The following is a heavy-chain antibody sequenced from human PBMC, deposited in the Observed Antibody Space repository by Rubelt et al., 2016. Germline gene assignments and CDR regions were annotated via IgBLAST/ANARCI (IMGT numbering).Heavy chain of an antibody. CDR3: ARLGYCSGGSCS. CDR2: ISSSSSTI. J-gene: IGHJ5*02. Sequence: EVQLVESGGGLVQPGGSLRLSCAASGFTFSSYAMNWVRQAPGKGLEWVSYISSSSSTIYYADSVKGRFTISRDNAQKSLYLQMNSLRAEDTAVYYCARLGYCSGGSCSWGQGTLVTVSS. D-gene: IGHD2-15*01. V-gene: IGHV3-48*04. CDR1: GFTFSSYA.